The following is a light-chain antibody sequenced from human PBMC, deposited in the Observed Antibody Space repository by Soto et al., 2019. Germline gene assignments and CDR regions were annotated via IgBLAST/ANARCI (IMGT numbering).Light chain of an antibody. J-gene: IGKJ4*01. CDR1: QSVSSSY. Sequence: EIVLTQSPGTLSLSPGERGTLSCMASQSVSSSYLARYQQKPGQAPRLLIYGASSRATGITDRFSGSGSGTDFTLTISRLEPEDFAVYYCHPYFRSPLTVGGGTKVDIK. V-gene: IGKV3-20*01. CDR3: HPYFRSPLT. CDR2: GAS.